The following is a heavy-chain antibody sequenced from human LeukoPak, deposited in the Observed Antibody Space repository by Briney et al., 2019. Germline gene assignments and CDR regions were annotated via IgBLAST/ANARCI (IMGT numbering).Heavy chain of an antibody. V-gene: IGHV3-11*01. CDR3: ARGDWYFDY. CDR1: EFIFNDYY. D-gene: IGHD2-21*01. CDR2: IGTGGSIV. J-gene: IGHJ4*02. Sequence: GGSLRLSCAASEFIFNDYYLSWIRQAPGMGLEWVSYIGTGGSIVYYADSVRGRFTISRDNAKKSLYLQMNSLRADDTAVYYCARGDWYFDYWGQGTLVTVSS.